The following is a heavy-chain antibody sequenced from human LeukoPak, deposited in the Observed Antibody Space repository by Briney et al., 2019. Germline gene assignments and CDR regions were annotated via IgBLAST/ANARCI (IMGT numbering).Heavy chain of an antibody. V-gene: IGHV1-2*02. J-gene: IGHJ5*02. D-gene: IGHD3-22*01. Sequence: ASVKVSCKASGYTFTGYYMHWVRQAPGHGLEWMGWINPNSGGTKYAQKFQGRVIMTRDTSISTAYMELSRLRSDDTAIYYCARLYYYDSGGYKYNWFDPWGQGTQVTVSS. CDR2: INPNSGGT. CDR1: GYTFTGYY. CDR3: ARLYYYDSGGYKYNWFDP.